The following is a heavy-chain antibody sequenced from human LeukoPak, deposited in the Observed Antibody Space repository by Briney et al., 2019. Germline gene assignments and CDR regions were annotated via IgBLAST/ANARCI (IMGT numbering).Heavy chain of an antibody. D-gene: IGHD5-12*01. J-gene: IGHJ4*02. Sequence: GRSLRLSCAASGFTFSSYGMHWVRQAPGKGLEWVAVIWYDGSNKYYADSVEGRFTISRDNSKNTLYLQMNSLRAEDTAVYYCARDLRGHSGYDWGVGYWGQGTLVTVSS. CDR3: ARDLRGHSGYDWGVGY. CDR1: GFTFSSYG. V-gene: IGHV3-33*01. CDR2: IWYDGSNK.